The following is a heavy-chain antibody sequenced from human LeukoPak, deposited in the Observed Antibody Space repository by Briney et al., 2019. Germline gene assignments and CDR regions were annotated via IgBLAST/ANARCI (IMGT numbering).Heavy chain of an antibody. D-gene: IGHD3-10*01. CDR3: ARDLYYYGSGNYVPGFPDY. J-gene: IGHJ4*02. CDR2: ISSSRSNNI. CDR1: RVTFSVDE. Sequence: GGSLRLSCAASRVTFSVDEMNGVPPAPGEGLEWVSYISSSRSNNIYYADSVKGRFTISRDDAKNSLYLQMSSLRVEDTAVYYCARDLYYYGSGNYVPGFPDYWGQGTLVTVSS. V-gene: IGHV3-48*03.